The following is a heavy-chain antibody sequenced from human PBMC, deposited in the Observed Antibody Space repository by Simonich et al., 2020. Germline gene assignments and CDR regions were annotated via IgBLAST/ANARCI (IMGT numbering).Heavy chain of an antibody. D-gene: IGHD7-27*01. V-gene: IGHV1-2*02. Sequence: QVQLVQSGAEVKKPGASVKVSCKASGYTFTGYYMNWVRQAPGQGLGWRGLIHPNRGGTNYEQKFQGRVTMTRDTSISTAYMELSRLRSDDTAVYYCARGALTGDYYYMDVRGKGTTVTVSS. CDR2: IHPNRGGT. CDR3: ARGALTGDYYYMDV. J-gene: IGHJ6*03. CDR1: GYTFTGYY.